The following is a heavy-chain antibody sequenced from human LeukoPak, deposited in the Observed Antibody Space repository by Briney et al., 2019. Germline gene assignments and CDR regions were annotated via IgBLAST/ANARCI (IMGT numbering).Heavy chain of an antibody. CDR3: LRNSWARAVDPDY. CDR1: GFTFTNYV. V-gene: IGHV1-18*04. Sequence: ASVRVSCKPSGFTFTNYVFSWVRQAPGQGLEWMGWISAYNGNTNYAQTFRDRVTITTDKTTAHMELGSLTSDDTAFCYCLRNSWARAVDPDYGGEGTRVTV. CDR2: ISAYNGNT. D-gene: IGHD1-26*01. J-gene: IGHJ4*02.